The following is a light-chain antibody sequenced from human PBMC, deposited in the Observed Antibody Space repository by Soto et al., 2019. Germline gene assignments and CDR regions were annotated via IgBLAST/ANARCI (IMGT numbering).Light chain of an antibody. Sequence: EIVMTQSPATLSVSPGERATLSCRASQSISSNLAWYQQKPGQAPRLLIYGASTRATGIPATFSGSGSVTEFTLTISSLQCEDFAVYYCQQYNNWPFTFGPGTKVDIK. CDR2: GAS. CDR3: QQYNNWPFT. CDR1: QSISSN. V-gene: IGKV3-15*01. J-gene: IGKJ3*01.